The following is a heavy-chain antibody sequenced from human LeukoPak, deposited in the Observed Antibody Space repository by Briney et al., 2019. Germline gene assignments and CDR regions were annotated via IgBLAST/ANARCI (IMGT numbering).Heavy chain of an antibody. Sequence: GGSLRLSCAASGFTVGSNYMSWVRQAPGKGLEWVSVIYSGGSTYYADSVKGRFTISRDNSKNTLYLQMNSLRAEDTAVYYCARDQEFAGAFDIWGQGTMVTVSS. D-gene: IGHD3-16*01. V-gene: IGHV3-53*01. J-gene: IGHJ3*02. CDR2: IYSGGST. CDR3: ARDQEFAGAFDI. CDR1: GFTVGSNY.